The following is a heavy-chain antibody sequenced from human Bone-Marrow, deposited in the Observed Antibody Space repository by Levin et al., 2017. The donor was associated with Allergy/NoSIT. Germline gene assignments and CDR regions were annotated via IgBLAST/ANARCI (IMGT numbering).Heavy chain of an antibody. V-gene: IGHV3-48*02. CDR2: ITGTTTM. CDR3: VRDHAFAFDY. Sequence: GESLKISCAASGFTFSHYSLNWVRQAPGKGLEWVSYITGTTTMYYADSVKGRFTISRDNAKNSLYLQMNSLRDDDTAVYYCVRDHAFAFDYWGQGTLVTVSS. J-gene: IGHJ4*02. CDR1: GFTFSHYS.